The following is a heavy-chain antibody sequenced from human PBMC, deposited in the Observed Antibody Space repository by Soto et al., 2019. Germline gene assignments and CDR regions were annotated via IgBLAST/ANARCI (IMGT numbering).Heavy chain of an antibody. CDR2: MQHTGNT. V-gene: IGHV4-4*07. Sequence: QVQLQESGPGLVKPSETLSLTCAVSGASIRSYHWSWIRQPAGKGLEWIGRMQHTGNTNYNPSLKSRVPMSVDTSKNQISLKMTSVTAAYTAVYFCAKDVSSRRWFDPWGQGILVIVSS. J-gene: IGHJ5*02. D-gene: IGHD3-16*01. CDR3: AKDVSSRRWFDP. CDR1: GASIRSYH.